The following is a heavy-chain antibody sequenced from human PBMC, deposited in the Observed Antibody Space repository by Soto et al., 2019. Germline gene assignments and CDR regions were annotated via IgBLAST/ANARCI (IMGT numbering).Heavy chain of an antibody. Sequence: SVKVSCKASGGTFSSYAISWVRQAPGQGLEWMGGIIPIFGTANYAQKFQGRVTITADESTSTAYMELSSLRSEDTAVYYCARGIVFGVRVFYYYYGMAVWGQGTTVTVSS. CDR1: GGTFSSYA. D-gene: IGHD3-3*01. CDR2: IIPIFGTA. V-gene: IGHV1-69*13. J-gene: IGHJ6*02. CDR3: ARGIVFGVRVFYYYYGMAV.